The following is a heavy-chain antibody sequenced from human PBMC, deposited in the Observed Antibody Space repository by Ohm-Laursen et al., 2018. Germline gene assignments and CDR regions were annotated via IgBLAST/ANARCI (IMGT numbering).Heavy chain of an antibody. D-gene: IGHD2-15*01. Sequence: SLRLSCTASGFTLSSYGMNWVRQAPGKGLEWVAVISYDGKKQYYGDSVKGRFTISRDNSKNTLYLQMNSLSAEDTAVYYCAKERLPQRANALDIWGQGTMATVSS. CDR2: ISYDGKKQ. V-gene: IGHV3-30*18. CDR3: AKERLPQRANALDI. J-gene: IGHJ3*02. CDR1: GFTLSSYG.